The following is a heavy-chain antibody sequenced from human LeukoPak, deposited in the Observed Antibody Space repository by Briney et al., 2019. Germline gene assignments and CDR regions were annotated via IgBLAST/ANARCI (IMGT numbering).Heavy chain of an antibody. V-gene: IGHV3-74*01. D-gene: IGHD6-19*01. J-gene: IGHJ4*02. CDR2: ITNDGSST. CDR1: GLTFSSHW. Sequence: GGSLRLSCAASGLTFSSHWMHWVRQAPGKGLVWVSRITNDGSSTTYADSVKGRFTISRDNSKNTLYLQMNSLRAEDTAVYYCAKADVPERIAVAGFCFDYWGQGTLVTVSS. CDR3: AKADVPERIAVAGFCFDY.